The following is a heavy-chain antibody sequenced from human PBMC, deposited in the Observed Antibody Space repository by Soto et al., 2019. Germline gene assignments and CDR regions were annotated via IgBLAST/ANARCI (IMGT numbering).Heavy chain of an antibody. CDR3: AKDPQQLIVYFDY. CDR1: GYSFTSYW. Sequence: GESLKISCKGSGYSFTSYWIGWVRQMPGKGLEWMGIIYPGDSDTRYSPSFQGQVTISADKSISTAYLQWSSLRAEDTAVYYCAKDPQQLIVYFDYWGQGTQVTVSS. D-gene: IGHD6-13*01. V-gene: IGHV5-51*01. CDR2: IYPGDSDT. J-gene: IGHJ4*02.